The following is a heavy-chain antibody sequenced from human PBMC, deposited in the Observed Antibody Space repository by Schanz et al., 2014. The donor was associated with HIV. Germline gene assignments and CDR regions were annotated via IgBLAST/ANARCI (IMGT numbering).Heavy chain of an antibody. CDR3: AKASESIFGVEGLDF. D-gene: IGHD3-3*01. CDR2: IYYDGSNK. Sequence: VQLVESGGGLVKPGGSLRISCAASGFTFSTYGMHWVRQAPGKGLEWVAVIYYDGSNKYYADSVKGRFTISRDTFKNTVYLQMNSLRSEDTAVYYCAKASESIFGVEGLDFWGQGTLVIVSS. CDR1: GFTFSTYG. V-gene: IGHV3-30*18. J-gene: IGHJ4*02.